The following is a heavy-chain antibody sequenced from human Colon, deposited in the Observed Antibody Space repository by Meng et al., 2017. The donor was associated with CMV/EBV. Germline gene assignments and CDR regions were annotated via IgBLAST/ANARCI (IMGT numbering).Heavy chain of an antibody. V-gene: IGHV3-23*01. D-gene: IGHD3-3*01. CDR1: GFMFSNYA. CDR2: ISGSGDTT. J-gene: IGHJ4*02. CDR3: LRDPLLLPRRF. Sequence: GESLKISCVTSGFMFSNYAISWVRQAPGKGLEWVSAISGSGDTTFYTDSVRGRFTISRDNSKNTVYLHMTSLRADDTATYYCLRDPLLLPRRFWGQRTLVTVSS.